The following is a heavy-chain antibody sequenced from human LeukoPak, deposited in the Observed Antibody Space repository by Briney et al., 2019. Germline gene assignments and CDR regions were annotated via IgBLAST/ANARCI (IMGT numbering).Heavy chain of an antibody. CDR3: ARTQLAYCGGDCYSNYFDY. Sequence: SETLSLTCTVSGGSISSYYWSWIRQPPGKGLEWIGYLYYSGSTNYNPSLKSRVTISVDTSKNQFSLKLSSVTAADTAVYYCARTQLAYCGGDCYSNYFDYWGQGTLVTVSS. J-gene: IGHJ4*02. CDR2: LYYSGST. D-gene: IGHD2-21*02. V-gene: IGHV4-59*01. CDR1: GGSISSYY.